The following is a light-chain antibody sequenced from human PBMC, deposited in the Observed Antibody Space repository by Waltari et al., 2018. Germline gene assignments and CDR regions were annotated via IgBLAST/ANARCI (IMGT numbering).Light chain of an antibody. Sequence: DIQMTQSPSSLSASVGDRVTITCRATQGISSWLAWYQQKPGKAPKLLIYKASSLQSGVNSRFSGSGSGTDFTLTISRMKPEDFATYYCQQDNSAPRTFGQGTKVEIK. CDR2: KAS. CDR1: QGISSW. CDR3: QQDNSAPRT. J-gene: IGKJ1*01. V-gene: IGKV1-12*01.